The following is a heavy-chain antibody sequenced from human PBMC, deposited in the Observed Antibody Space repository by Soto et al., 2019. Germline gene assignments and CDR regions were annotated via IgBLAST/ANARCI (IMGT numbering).Heavy chain of an antibody. V-gene: IGHV3-30-3*01. CDR1: GFTFSSYA. CDR3: VRDYNDGIGRYVY. Sequence: QVQLVESGGGVVQPGRSLRLSCAASGFTFSSYAMQWVRQAPGKGLEWVAGITYDGSNKHYADSVKGRYTISRDNSKTTLFLQMNSLSTEDTAVYYCVRDYNDGIGRYVYWGQGTPVTVSS. CDR2: ITYDGSNK. D-gene: IGHD3-22*01. J-gene: IGHJ4*02.